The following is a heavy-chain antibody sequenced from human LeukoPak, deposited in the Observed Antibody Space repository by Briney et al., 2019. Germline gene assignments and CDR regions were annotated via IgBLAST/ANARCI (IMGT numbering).Heavy chain of an antibody. CDR3: ARDWGRAAAGSFYYMDV. Sequence: GGSLRLSCAASGFTFSSYWMHWVRQAPGKGLVWVSRINSDGSSTRYADSVKGRFTISRDNTKNTLYLQMNSLRAEDTAVYYCARDWGRAAAGSFYYMDVWGKGTTVTISS. J-gene: IGHJ6*03. CDR2: INSDGSST. D-gene: IGHD6-13*01. V-gene: IGHV3-74*01. CDR1: GFTFSSYW.